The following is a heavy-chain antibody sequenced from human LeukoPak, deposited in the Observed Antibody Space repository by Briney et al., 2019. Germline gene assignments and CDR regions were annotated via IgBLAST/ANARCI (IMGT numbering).Heavy chain of an antibody. CDR1: GDSISSSNW. CDR2: IYHSGNT. Sequence: SETLSLTCVVSGDSISSSNWWSWVRQPPGKGLEWIGEIYHSGNTNYNPSLKSRVTISVDTSKNQFSLKLTSVTAADTAVYYCARVYYSNSYDYWYFDLWGRGTLVTVSS. V-gene: IGHV4-4*02. CDR3: ARVYYSNSYDYWYFDL. D-gene: IGHD6-13*01. J-gene: IGHJ2*01.